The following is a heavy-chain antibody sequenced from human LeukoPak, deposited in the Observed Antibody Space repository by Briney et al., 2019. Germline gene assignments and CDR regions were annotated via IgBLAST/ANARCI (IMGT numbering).Heavy chain of an antibody. Sequence: SETLSLTCTVSGGSTSSYYWSWIRQPPGKGLEWIGYIYYSGSTNYKPSLKSRVSISVDTSKNQFSLKLTSVTAADTAVYYCARDRIGSGYHGGDAFDIWGQGAMVTVSS. J-gene: IGHJ3*02. CDR1: GGSTSSYY. D-gene: IGHD5-12*01. CDR2: IYYSGST. V-gene: IGHV4-59*01. CDR3: ARDRIGSGYHGGDAFDI.